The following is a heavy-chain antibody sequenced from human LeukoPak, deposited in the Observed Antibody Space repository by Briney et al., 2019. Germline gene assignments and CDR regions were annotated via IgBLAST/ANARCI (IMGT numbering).Heavy chain of an antibody. D-gene: IGHD2/OR15-2a*01. CDR2: IRYDGSNK. V-gene: IGHV3-30*02. J-gene: IGHJ6*03. CDR1: GFTFSSYG. CDR3: AKDMGYYSFRVERPAQYYYYYMDV. Sequence: PGGSLRLSCAASGFTFSSYGMHWVRQAPGKGLEWVAFIRYDGSNKYYADSVKGRFTISRDNSKNTLYLQMNSLRAEDTAVYYCAKDMGYYSFRVERPAQYYYYYMDVWGKGTTVTISS.